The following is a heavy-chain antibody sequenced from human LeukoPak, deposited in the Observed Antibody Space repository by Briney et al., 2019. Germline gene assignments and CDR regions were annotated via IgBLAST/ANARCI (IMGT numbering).Heavy chain of an antibody. V-gene: IGHV3-33*01. D-gene: IGHD4-11*01. CDR3: ARENSNYIIDY. J-gene: IGHJ4*02. CDR1: GFTFSSYG. Sequence: PGGSLRLSCAASGFTFSSYGMHWVRQAPGKGLEWVAVIWYDGSNKYYADSVKGRFTISRDNSKNTLYLQMNSLRAEGTAVYYCARENSNYIIDYWGQGTLVTVSS. CDR2: IWYDGSNK.